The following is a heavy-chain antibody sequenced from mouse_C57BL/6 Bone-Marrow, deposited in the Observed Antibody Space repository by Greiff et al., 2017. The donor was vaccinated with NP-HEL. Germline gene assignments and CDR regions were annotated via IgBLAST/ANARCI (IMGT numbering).Heavy chain of an antibody. J-gene: IGHJ3*01. CDR3: ARGFAY. Sequence: EVMLVESGPVLVKPGASVQMSCKASGYTFTDYYMNWVKQSHGKSLEWIGVINPYNGGTSYNQKFKGKATLTVDKSSSTAYMELNSLTSEDSAVYYCARGFAYWGQGTLVTVSA. CDR1: GYTFTDYY. CDR2: INPYNGGT. V-gene: IGHV1-19*01.